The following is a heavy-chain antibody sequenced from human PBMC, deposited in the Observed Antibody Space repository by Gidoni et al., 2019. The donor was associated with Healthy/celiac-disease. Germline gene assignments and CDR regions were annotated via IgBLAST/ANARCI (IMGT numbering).Heavy chain of an antibody. V-gene: IGHV3-30-3*01. Sequence: QVQLVESGGGVVQPGRSLRLSCAASGFTFSRYAMHWVRQAPGKGLEWVAVISYDGSNKYYADSVKGRFTISRDNSKNTLYLQMNSLRAEDTAVYYCARDRIGVQEYSSGWLDYWGQGTLVTVSS. CDR1: GFTFSRYA. D-gene: IGHD6-19*01. CDR3: ARDRIGVQEYSSGWLDY. J-gene: IGHJ4*02. CDR2: ISYDGSNK.